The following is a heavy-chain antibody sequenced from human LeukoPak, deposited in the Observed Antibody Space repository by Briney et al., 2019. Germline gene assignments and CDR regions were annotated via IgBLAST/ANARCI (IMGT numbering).Heavy chain of an antibody. CDR2: ISSSSSYI. CDR1: GFTFSSYS. J-gene: IGHJ4*02. Sequence: GGSLRLSCAASGFTFSSYSMNWVRQAPGKGLEWVSSISSSSSYIYYADSVKGRFTISRDNAKNSLYLQMNSLRAEDTAVYYCAKIRPTSVAGNEFDYWGQGTLVTVSS. CDR3: AKIRPTSVAGNEFDY. D-gene: IGHD6-19*01. V-gene: IGHV3-21*04.